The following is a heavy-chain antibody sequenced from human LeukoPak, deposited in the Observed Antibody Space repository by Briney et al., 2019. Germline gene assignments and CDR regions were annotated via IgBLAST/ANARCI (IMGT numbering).Heavy chain of an antibody. CDR2: IIPIFGTA. D-gene: IGHD2-2*01. V-gene: IGHV1-69*05. CDR1: GGTFSSYA. J-gene: IGHJ4*02. CDR3: ASNRGGYCSSTSCYRGTGVFDY. Sequence: GASVKVSCKASGGTFSSYAISWVRQAPGQGLEWMGGIIPIFGTANYAQKFQGRVTITTDESTSTAYMELSSLRSEDTAMYYCASNRGGYCSSTSCYRGTGVFDYWGQGTLVTVSS.